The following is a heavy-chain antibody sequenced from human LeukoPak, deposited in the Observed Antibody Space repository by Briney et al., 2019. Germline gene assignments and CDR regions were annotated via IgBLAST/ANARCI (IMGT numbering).Heavy chain of an antibody. CDR2: TYYRSKWYN. D-gene: IGHD2-15*01. Sequence: SQTLSLTCAISGDSVSSNSAAWNWIRQSPSRGLEWLGRTYYRSKWYNDYAVSVKSRITINPDTSKNQFSLQLSSVTPEDTAVYYCAGVVGYCSGGSCYDNWFDPWGQGTLVTVSS. CDR3: AGVVGYCSGGSCYDNWFDP. CDR1: GDSVSSNSAA. V-gene: IGHV6-1*01. J-gene: IGHJ5*02.